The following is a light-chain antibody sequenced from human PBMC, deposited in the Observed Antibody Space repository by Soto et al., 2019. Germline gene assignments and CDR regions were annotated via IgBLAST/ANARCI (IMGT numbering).Light chain of an antibody. J-gene: IGLJ1*01. V-gene: IGLV2-14*03. CDR2: DVT. CDR1: SSDVGGYNY. CDR3: TSYTSSSTYV. Sequence: QSVLTQPASVSGSPGQSITISCTGTSSDVGGYNYVFWYQHPPGKAPKLMIYDVTNRPSGVSNRFSGSKSGNTASLTISGLQAEYEADYYCTSYTSSSTYVFGTGTKVTVL.